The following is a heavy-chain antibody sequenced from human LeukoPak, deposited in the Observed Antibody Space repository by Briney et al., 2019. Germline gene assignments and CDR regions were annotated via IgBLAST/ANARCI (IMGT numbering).Heavy chain of an antibody. Sequence: SETLSLTCTVSGGSISSSSYYWGWIRQPPGKGLEWIGSIYYSGSTYYNPSLKSRVTISVDTSKNQFSLKLSSVTAADTAVYYCARTKYSSSWYWYFDLWGRGTLVTVSS. CDR1: GGSISSSSYY. CDR2: IYYSGST. D-gene: IGHD6-13*01. J-gene: IGHJ2*01. CDR3: ARTKYSSSWYWYFDL. V-gene: IGHV4-39*07.